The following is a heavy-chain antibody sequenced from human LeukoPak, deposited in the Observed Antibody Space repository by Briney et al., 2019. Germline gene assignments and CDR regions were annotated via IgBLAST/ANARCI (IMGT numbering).Heavy chain of an antibody. CDR3: ASKTTVVTPQNAFDI. J-gene: IGHJ3*02. Sequence: SETLSLTCAVYGGSFSGYYWSWIRQPPGKGLEWIGEINHSGSTNYNPSPKSRVTISVDTSKNQFSLKLSSVTAADTAVYYCASKTTVVTPQNAFDIWGQGTMVTVSS. D-gene: IGHD4-23*01. CDR2: INHSGST. CDR1: GGSFSGYY. V-gene: IGHV4-34*01.